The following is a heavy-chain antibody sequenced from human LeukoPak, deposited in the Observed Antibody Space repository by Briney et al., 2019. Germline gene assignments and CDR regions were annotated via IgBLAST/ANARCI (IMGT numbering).Heavy chain of an antibody. CDR3: AKDRSFKTAMIYFDY. J-gene: IGHJ4*02. V-gene: IGHV3-23*01. Sequence: GGSLRLSCAASGFTFSSYAMSWVRQAPGKGLEWVSAISGSGGSTYYADSVKGRFTISRDNSKNTLYLQMNSLRAEDTAVYHCAKDRSFKTAMIYFDYWGQGALVTVSS. CDR2: ISGSGGST. CDR1: GFTFSSYA. D-gene: IGHD5-18*01.